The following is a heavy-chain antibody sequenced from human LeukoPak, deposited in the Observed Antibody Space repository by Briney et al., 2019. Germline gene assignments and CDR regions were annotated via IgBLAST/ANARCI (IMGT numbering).Heavy chain of an antibody. D-gene: IGHD3-10*01. CDR1: GFTFSDYY. CDR3: ARDLSPRFLLWFGEFYDAFDI. V-gene: IGHV3-11*04. CDR2: ISSSGRTM. J-gene: IGHJ3*02. Sequence: GGSLRLSCAASGFTFSDYYMSWIRQAPGKGLEWVSYISSSGRTMYYADSVQGRFTISRDNAKNSLYLQMNSLRAEDTAVYYCARDLSPRFLLWFGEFYDAFDIWGQGTMVTVSS.